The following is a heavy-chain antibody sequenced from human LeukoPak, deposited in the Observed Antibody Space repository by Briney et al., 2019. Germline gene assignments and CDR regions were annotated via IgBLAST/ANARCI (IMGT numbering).Heavy chain of an antibody. V-gene: IGHV4-34*01. D-gene: IGHD5-12*01. CDR2: INHSGSN. CDR3: ARRARRRIVATIGDYVDYQDIFDY. CDR1: GGSFSGYY. J-gene: IGHJ4*02. Sequence: SETLSLTCAVYGGSFSGYYWKWIRQPPGKGLEWIGEINHSGSNKYSPSLTSRGTISVDTSKNQFSLKLSSVTAADTAVYYCARRARRRIVATIGDYVDYQDIFDYWGQGTLVTVSS.